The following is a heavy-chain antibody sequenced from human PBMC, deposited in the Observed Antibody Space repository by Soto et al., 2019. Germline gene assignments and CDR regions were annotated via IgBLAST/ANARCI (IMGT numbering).Heavy chain of an antibody. D-gene: IGHD2-8*01. J-gene: IGHJ6*02. V-gene: IGHV1-2*04. Sequence: ASVKVSCKASGYTFTGYYMHLVRQAPGQGLEWMGWINPNSGGTNYAQKFQGWVTMTRDTSISTAYMELSRLRSDDTAVYYCARGDVLMVYANYYYGMDVWGQGTTVTVSS. CDR1: GYTFTGYY. CDR3: ARGDVLMVYANYYYGMDV. CDR2: INPNSGGT.